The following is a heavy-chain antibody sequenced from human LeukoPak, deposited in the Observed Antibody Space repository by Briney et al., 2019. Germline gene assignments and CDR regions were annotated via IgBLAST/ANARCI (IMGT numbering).Heavy chain of an antibody. V-gene: IGHV1-2*02. CDR1: GYTFTGYY. J-gene: IGHJ4*02. CDR3: ARVDILNGYYYFDY. CDR2: INPNSGGT. D-gene: IGHD3-9*01. Sequence: ATVKVSCKASGYTFTGYYMHWVRQAPGQGLEWMGWINPNSGGTNYAQKFQGRVTMTRDTSISTAYMELRSLRSDDTAVYYCARVDILNGYYYFDYWGQGTLVTVSS.